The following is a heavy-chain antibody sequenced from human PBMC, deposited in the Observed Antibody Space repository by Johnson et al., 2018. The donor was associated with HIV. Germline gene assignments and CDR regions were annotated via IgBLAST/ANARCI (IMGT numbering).Heavy chain of an antibody. CDR3: VNGAFKTWIQLWATWGAYDAFDI. Sequence: QVQLVESGGGVVQPGGSLRLSCSAPGLTFSSYGMHWVRQAPVKGLEWVAFIHYDGSNKYYVDSVKGRFTISRDNATNSLYLQMNSLRAEDTAVYYCVNGAFKTWIQLWATWGAYDAFDIWGQGTMVTVSS. D-gene: IGHD5-18*01. V-gene: IGHV3-30*02. CDR1: GLTFSSYG. J-gene: IGHJ3*02. CDR2: IHYDGSNK.